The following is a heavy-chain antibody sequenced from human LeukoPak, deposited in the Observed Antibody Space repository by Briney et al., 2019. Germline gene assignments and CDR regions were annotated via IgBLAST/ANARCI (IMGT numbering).Heavy chain of an antibody. CDR2: ISYDGSNK. J-gene: IGHJ3*02. CDR1: GFTFSSYG. Sequence: PGGSLRLSCAASGFTFSSYGMHWVRQAPGKGLEWVAVISYDGSNKYYADSVKGRFTISRDNSKNTLYLQMNSLRAEDTAVYYCAKLNPYYDILTGYNDAFDIWGQGTMVTVSS. D-gene: IGHD3-9*01. CDR3: AKLNPYYDILTGYNDAFDI. V-gene: IGHV3-30*18.